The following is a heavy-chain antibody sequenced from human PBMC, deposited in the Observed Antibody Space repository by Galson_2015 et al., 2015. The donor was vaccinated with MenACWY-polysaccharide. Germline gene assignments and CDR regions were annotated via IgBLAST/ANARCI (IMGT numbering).Heavy chain of an antibody. D-gene: IGHD1-1*01. CDR3: ARDLRSDSANWGMDV. CDR1: GFSFSGYS. CDR2: IRGSSSYI. J-gene: IGHJ6*02. Sequence: SLRLSCAASGFSFSGYSMNWVRQAPGKGLEWVSSIRGSSSYIYYADSVKGRFTISRDNAKNSLYLQMNSLRAEDTAVYYCARDLRSDSANWGMDVWGQGNTVTVT. V-gene: IGHV3-21*01.